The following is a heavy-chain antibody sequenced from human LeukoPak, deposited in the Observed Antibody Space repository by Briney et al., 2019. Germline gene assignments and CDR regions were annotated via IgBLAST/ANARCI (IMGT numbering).Heavy chain of an antibody. D-gene: IGHD3-10*01. V-gene: IGHV3-33*01. J-gene: IGHJ4*02. Sequence: GGSLRLSCAASGFTFSTYGMHWVRQAPGKRLEWVAIIWYDGSNKFYADSVKGRFTISRDNSKNTLYLQMNSLRAEDTAVYYCARVRGSVGLTASYIGYWGQGTLVTVSS. CDR2: IWYDGSNK. CDR3: ARVRGSVGLTASYIGY. CDR1: GFTFSTYG.